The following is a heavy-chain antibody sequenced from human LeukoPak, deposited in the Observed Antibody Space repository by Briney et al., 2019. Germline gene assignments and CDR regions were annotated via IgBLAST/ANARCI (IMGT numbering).Heavy chain of an antibody. V-gene: IGHV3-30*18. D-gene: IGHD1-26*01. CDR1: GFTFSTYG. J-gene: IGHJ4*02. Sequence: QTGGSLRLSCAASGFTFSTYGMHWVSQAPGKGLEWVAVTSSDETAKHYVDSVKGRFTISRDNSKNMLYLQMNSLRVEDTAVYYCAKKISGSYYTGPDYWGQGTLVTVSS. CDR2: TSSDETAK. CDR3: AKKISGSYYTGPDY.